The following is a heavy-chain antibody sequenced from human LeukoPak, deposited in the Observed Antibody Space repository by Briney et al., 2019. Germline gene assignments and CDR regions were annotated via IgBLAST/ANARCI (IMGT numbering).Heavy chain of an antibody. CDR1: GYTFTGYY. CDR3: ARDGTYYDFWSGYYYREDAFDI. CDR2: INPNSGGT. J-gene: IGHJ3*02. Sequence: ASVKASCKASGYTFTGYYMHWVRQAPGQGLEWMGWINPNSGGTNYAQKFQGRVTMTRDTFISAAYMELSRLRSDDTAVYYSARDGTYYDFWSGYYYREDAFDIWGQGTMVTVSS. V-gene: IGHV1-2*02. D-gene: IGHD3-3*01.